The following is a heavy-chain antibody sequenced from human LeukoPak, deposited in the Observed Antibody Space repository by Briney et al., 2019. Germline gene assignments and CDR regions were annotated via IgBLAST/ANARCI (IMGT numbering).Heavy chain of an antibody. CDR3: AKIPSATENFDY. V-gene: IGHV3-74*01. Sequence: GGSLRLSCAASGFTFSNYWMHWVRQAPGKGLIWVSRINSDGSTTTYADSVKGRFTNSRDNAKNTLYLQMDSLRAEDTAIYYCAKIPSATENFDYWGQGTLVMVSS. CDR1: GFTFSNYW. J-gene: IGHJ4*02. D-gene: IGHD5-12*01. CDR2: INSDGSTT.